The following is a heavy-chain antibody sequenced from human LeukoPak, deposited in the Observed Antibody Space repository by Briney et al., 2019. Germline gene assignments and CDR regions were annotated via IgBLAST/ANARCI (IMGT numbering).Heavy chain of an antibody. CDR3: AKDHWGYGSGSYN. V-gene: IGHV3-23*01. Sequence: PGGSLRLSCVASGFTFSNYGMSWVRQAPGKGLEWVSAISGSGSSTYYADSVKGRFTISRDNSKNTLYLQMNSLRAADTAVYYCAKDHWGYGSGSYNWGQGTLVTVSS. CDR2: ISGSGSST. D-gene: IGHD3-10*01. J-gene: IGHJ4*02. CDR1: GFTFSNYG.